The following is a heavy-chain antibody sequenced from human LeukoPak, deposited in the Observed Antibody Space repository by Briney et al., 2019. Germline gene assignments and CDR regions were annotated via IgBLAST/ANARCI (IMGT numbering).Heavy chain of an antibody. D-gene: IGHD3-10*01. CDR3: CRYYDSGSFPS. J-gene: IGHJ5*02. CDR2: IRQDGNEK. Sequence: GGSLRLSCAASGFTFSNLWMSWVRQAPGKGLEWVASIRQDGNEKYYVDSVKGRFTISRDNAKNSLYLEMSSLRVEDTAVYYCCRYYDSGSFPSWGQGTLVTVSS. V-gene: IGHV3-7*01. CDR1: GFTFSNLW.